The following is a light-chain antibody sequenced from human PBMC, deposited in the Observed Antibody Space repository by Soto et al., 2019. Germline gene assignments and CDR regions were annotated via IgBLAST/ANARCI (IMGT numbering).Light chain of an antibody. V-gene: IGKV3-20*01. CDR3: QRYGSSPLT. Sequence: EIVLTQSPGTLSLSPGERATLSCRASQSVSSSYLAWYQQKPGQAPRLLIYGASSRVTGIPDRFSGSGSGTDFTLTISRLEPEDFAVYYCQRYGSSPLTFGLGTKVDIK. J-gene: IGKJ3*01. CDR1: QSVSSSY. CDR2: GAS.